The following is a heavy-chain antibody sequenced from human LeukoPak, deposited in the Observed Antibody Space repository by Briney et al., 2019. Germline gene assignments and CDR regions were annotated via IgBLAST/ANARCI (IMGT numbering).Heavy chain of an antibody. CDR3: VKDFGRIRGTPDS. J-gene: IGHJ4*02. Sequence: GGSLRLSCSASGFVFTIYTMYWVRQAPGKGPEYVSTISGSGNGFSIYYADSVKGRFTISRDDSKSILYLQMNSLRSEDTAVYYCVKDFGRIRGTPDSWGQGTLVTVSS. V-gene: IGHV3-64D*06. CDR2: ISGSGNGFSI. D-gene: IGHD1-26*01. CDR1: GFVFTIYT.